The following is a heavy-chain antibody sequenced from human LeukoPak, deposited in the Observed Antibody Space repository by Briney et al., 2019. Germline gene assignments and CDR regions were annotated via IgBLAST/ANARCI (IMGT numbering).Heavy chain of an antibody. J-gene: IGHJ6*02. CDR1: GYTFSTYD. V-gene: IGHV1-18*01. D-gene: IGHD2-15*01. CDR3: ARDPGYCSGGSCYSLWYYYYGMDV. CDR2: MNPSSGNT. Sequence: ASVKVSCKASGYTFSTYDINWVRQATGQGLEWIGWMNPSSGNTNDAQQLQGRVTMTTDTSTSTAYMELRSLRSDDTAVYYYARDPGYCSGGSCYSLWYYYYGMDVWGQGTTVTVSS.